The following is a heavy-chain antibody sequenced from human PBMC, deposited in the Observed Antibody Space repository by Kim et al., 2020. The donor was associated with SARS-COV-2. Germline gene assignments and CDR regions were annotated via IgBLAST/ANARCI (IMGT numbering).Heavy chain of an antibody. J-gene: IGHJ4*02. CDR2: ILKDGSDQ. CDR1: EFTFSNYG. CDR3: ARDDDLPGNLLDS. Sequence: GGSLRLSCEASEFTFSNYGMHWVRQAPGKGLEWLAVILKDGSDQRYADSVRGRFTISRDNSKNTLYLQMNSLRAEDTAVYFCARDDDLPGNLLDSWGQGTLDSVAS. V-gene: IGHV3-33*05.